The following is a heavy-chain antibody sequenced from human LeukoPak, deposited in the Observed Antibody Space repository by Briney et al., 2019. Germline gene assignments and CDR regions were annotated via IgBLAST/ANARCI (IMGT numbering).Heavy chain of an antibody. J-gene: IGHJ6*02. V-gene: IGHV1-18*01. D-gene: IGHD3-16*01. CDR1: GYTFTSYG. CDR3: ARSDDHYYYYYGMDV. Sequence: GASVKVSCKASGYTFTSYGISWVRQAPGQGLEGMGWINAYNGNTNYAQKLQGRVTITTDTSTSTAYMELRSLRSDDTAVYYCARSDDHYYYYYGMDVWGQGTTVTVSS. CDR2: INAYNGNT.